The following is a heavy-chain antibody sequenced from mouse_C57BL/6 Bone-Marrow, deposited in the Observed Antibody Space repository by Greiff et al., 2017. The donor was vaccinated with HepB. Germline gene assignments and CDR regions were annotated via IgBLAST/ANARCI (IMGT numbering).Heavy chain of an antibody. CDR3: TTDSNYPFAY. CDR2: IDPENGDT. J-gene: IGHJ3*01. D-gene: IGHD2-5*01. V-gene: IGHV14-4*01. CDR1: VFNIKDDY. Sequence: VQLQQSGAELVRPGASVKLSCTASVFNIKDDYMHWVKQRPEQGLEWIGWIDPENGDTEYASKFQGKATITADTSSNTAYLQLSSLTSEDTAVYYCTTDSNYPFAYWGQGTLVTVSA.